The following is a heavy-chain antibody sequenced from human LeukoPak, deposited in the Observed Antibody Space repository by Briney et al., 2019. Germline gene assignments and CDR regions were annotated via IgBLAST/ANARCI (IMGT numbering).Heavy chain of an antibody. J-gene: IGHJ4*02. D-gene: IGHD3-10*01. Sequence: PGRSLRLSCAASGFIFDDYAMHWVRQAPGKGLEWVSGISWNSGSIGYADSVKGRFTISRDNAKNSLYLQMNSLRAEDTALYYCAKDLKGDFDYWGQGTLVTVSS. V-gene: IGHV3-9*01. CDR3: AKDLKGDFDY. CDR1: GFIFDDYA. CDR2: ISWNSGSI.